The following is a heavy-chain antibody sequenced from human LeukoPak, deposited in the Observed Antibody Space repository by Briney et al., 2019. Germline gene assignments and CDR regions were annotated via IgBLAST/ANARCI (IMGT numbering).Heavy chain of an antibody. CDR2: IHSGGTT. V-gene: IGHV3-53*01. J-gene: IGHJ4*02. Sequence: GGSLSLSCAASGFTVSNNFMSWVRQAPGKGLEWVSVIHSGGTTYYADSVKGRFTISRDNSRNTLYLQMNSLRAEDTAVYYCARGRVTYSGYDFPYYFDYWGQGTLVTVSS. CDR1: GFTVSNNF. D-gene: IGHD5-12*01. CDR3: ARGRVTYSGYDFPYYFDY.